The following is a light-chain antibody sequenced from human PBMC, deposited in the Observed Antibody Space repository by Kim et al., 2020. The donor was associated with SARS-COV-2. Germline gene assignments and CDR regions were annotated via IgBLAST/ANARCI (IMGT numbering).Light chain of an antibody. Sequence: QLVLTQSPSASASLGASVKLTCTLSSGHRSYAIAWHQLQPEKGPRYLMKLNNDGSHTKGDGIPDRFSGSSSGAERYLIISSLQSEDEADYYCQTWDTGLWVFGGGTKLTVL. J-gene: IGLJ3*02. CDR1: SGHRSYA. CDR2: LNNDGSH. V-gene: IGLV4-69*01. CDR3: QTWDTGLWV.